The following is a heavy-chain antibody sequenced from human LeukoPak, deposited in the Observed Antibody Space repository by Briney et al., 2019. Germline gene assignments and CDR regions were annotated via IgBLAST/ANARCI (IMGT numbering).Heavy chain of an antibody. CDR3: ARYCSGGSCYFTNFDY. Sequence: GESLKISCKGSGYSFTSYWIGWVRQMPGKGLEWMGIIYPGDSDTRYSPSFQGQVTISADKSISTAYLQWSSLKASDTAMYYCARYCSGGSCYFTNFDYWGQGTLVTVSS. CDR2: IYPGDSDT. J-gene: IGHJ4*02. CDR1: GYSFTSYW. D-gene: IGHD2-15*01. V-gene: IGHV5-51*01.